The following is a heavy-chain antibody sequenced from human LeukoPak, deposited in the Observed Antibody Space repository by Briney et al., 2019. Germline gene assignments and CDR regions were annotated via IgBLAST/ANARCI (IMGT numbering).Heavy chain of an antibody. CDR3: ARSFDYPIGSNWFDP. V-gene: IGHV1-18*01. Sequence: ASVKVSCEASGYTFTSYGISWVRQAPGQGLEWMGWISAYNGNTNYAQKLQGRVTMTTDTSTSTAYMELRSLRSDDTAVYYCARSFDYPIGSNWFDPWGQGTLVTVSS. CDR1: GYTFTSYG. D-gene: IGHD4-11*01. J-gene: IGHJ5*02. CDR2: ISAYNGNT.